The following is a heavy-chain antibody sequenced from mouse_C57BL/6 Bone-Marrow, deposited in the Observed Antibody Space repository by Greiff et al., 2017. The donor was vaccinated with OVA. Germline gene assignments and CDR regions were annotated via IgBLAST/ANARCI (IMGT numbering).Heavy chain of an antibody. V-gene: IGHV1-55*01. Sequence: QVQLQQSGAELVKPGASVKMSCKASGYTFTSYWITWVKQRPGQGLEWIGDIYPGSGSTNYNEKFKSKATLTVDTSSSTAYMQLSSLTSEDSAVYYCARRYYGSRNFDVWGTGTTVTVSS. CDR3: ARRYYGSRNFDV. J-gene: IGHJ1*03. CDR2: IYPGSGST. D-gene: IGHD1-1*01. CDR1: GYTFTSYW.